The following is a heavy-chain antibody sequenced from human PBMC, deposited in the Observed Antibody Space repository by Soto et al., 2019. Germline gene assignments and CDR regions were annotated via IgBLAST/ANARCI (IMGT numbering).Heavy chain of an antibody. V-gene: IGHV3-33*01. J-gene: IGHJ4*02. CDR1: GFIFSNYG. Sequence: QVQLVESGGGVVQPGRSLRLSCAASGFIFSNYGMHWVRQAPGKGLEWVAVIWFDGNAKYYADSVRGRFTLSRDNSKNTLYLHMNSLRAADTAVYYCARCGPYSSIGGGTDFDCWGQGTLVTVSS. CDR3: ARCGPYSSIGGGTDFDC. CDR2: IWFDGNAK. D-gene: IGHD1-26*01.